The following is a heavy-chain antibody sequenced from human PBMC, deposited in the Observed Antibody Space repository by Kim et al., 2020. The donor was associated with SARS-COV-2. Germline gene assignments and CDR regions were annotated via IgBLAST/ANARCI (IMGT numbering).Heavy chain of an antibody. Sequence: YADSVKGRFTSSRDNSKNTLYLQRNSLRVEDTAVYYWVRVEGGRTYGMDVWGQGTTVTVSS. V-gene: IGHV3-33*01. D-gene: IGHD3-16*01. CDR3: VRVEGGRTYGMDV. J-gene: IGHJ6*02.